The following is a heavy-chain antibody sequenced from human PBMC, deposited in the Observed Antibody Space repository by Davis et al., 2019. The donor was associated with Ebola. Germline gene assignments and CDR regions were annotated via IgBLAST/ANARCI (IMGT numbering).Heavy chain of an antibody. V-gene: IGHV4-61*05. J-gene: IGHJ4*02. D-gene: IGHD6-13*01. CDR3: ARVGAAAGTTLDY. Sequence: MPSETLSLTCTVSGGSISSSSYYWGWIRQPPGKGLEWIGYIYYSGSTNYNPSLKSRVTISADTSKNQFSLKLSSVTAADTAVYYCARVGAAAGTTLDYWGQGTLVTVSS. CDR2: IYYSGST. CDR1: GGSISSSSYY.